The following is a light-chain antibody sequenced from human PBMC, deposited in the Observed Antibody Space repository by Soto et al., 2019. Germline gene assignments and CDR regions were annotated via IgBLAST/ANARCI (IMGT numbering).Light chain of an antibody. V-gene: IGKV3-20*01. Sequence: EIVLTQSPGTLSLSPGERATLSCRASQSVSSNFLAWYQQKPGQAPRLLIYGASSRATGIPDRFSGSGSGTDFTLTISRLEPEDFAVYYCQQYSSSPPTFGLGTRLDIK. J-gene: IGKJ5*01. CDR2: GAS. CDR1: QSVSSNF. CDR3: QQYSSSPPT.